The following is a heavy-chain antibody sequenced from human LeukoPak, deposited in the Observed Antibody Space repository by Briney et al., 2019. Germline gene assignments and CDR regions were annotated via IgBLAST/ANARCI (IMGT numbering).Heavy chain of an antibody. D-gene: IGHD6-13*01. Sequence: GESLKISCQVSGYDFAGYWIAWVRRMPGKGLEWMGIIYPGDSDTRYSPSFQGQVTISADKSISTAYLQWSSLKASDTAMYYCARRLGYSSFPGDAFDIWGQGTMVTVSS. CDR2: IYPGDSDT. V-gene: IGHV5-51*01. CDR3: ARRLGYSSFPGDAFDI. J-gene: IGHJ3*02. CDR1: GYDFAGYW.